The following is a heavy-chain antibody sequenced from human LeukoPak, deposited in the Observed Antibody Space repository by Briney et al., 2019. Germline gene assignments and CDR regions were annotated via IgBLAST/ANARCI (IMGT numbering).Heavy chain of an antibody. CDR1: GGTFSSYA. J-gene: IGHJ4*02. CDR3: ARLLPAAIRGGDY. D-gene: IGHD2-2*02. V-gene: IGHV1-69*05. Sequence: SVKVSCKASGGTFSSYAISWVRQAPGQGLEWMGGIIPIFGTANYAQKFQGRVTITTDESTSTAYMELSSLRSEDTAVYYCARLLPAAIRGGDYWGQGTLVTVPS. CDR2: IIPIFGTA.